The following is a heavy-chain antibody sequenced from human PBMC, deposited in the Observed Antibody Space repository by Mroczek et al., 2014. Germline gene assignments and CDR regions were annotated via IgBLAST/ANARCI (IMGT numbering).Heavy chain of an antibody. CDR3: ARGFVWQWLARDYYYYGMDV. D-gene: IGHD6-19*01. Sequence: QVQLQQWGAGLLKPSETLSLTCAVYGGSFSGYYWSWIRQPPGKGLEWIGEINHSGSTNYNPSLKSRVTISVDTSKNQFSLKLSSVTAADTAVYYCARGFVWQWLARDYYYYGMDVWGQGTTVTVPS. V-gene: IGHV4-34*01. J-gene: IGHJ6*02. CDR2: INHSGST. CDR1: GGSFSGYY.